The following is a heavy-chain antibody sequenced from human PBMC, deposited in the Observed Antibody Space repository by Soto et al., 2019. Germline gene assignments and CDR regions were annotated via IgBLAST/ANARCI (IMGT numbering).Heavy chain of an antibody. Sequence: ASVKASCKASGYTFTSYAMHWVRQAPGQRLEWMGWINAGNGNTKYSQKFQGRVTITRDTSASTAYMELSSLRSEDTAVYYCARPYCSSTSCPYQYYYYGMDVWGQGTTVTVSS. V-gene: IGHV1-3*01. CDR2: INAGNGNT. CDR3: ARPYCSSTSCPYQYYYYGMDV. J-gene: IGHJ6*02. D-gene: IGHD2-2*01. CDR1: GYTFTSYA.